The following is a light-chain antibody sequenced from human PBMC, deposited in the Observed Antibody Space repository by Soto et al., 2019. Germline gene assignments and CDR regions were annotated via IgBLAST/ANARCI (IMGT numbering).Light chain of an antibody. V-gene: IGKV1-6*01. J-gene: IGKJ1*01. CDR3: LQDYNYPWT. Sequence: AIQMTQSPSSLSASVGDRVTITCRASQGIRNDLGWYQQKPGKAPKLLIYAASRLQSGVPSRFRGSGSGTDFTLTISSRQPEDFATYYCLQDYNYPWTFGQGTKVEIK. CDR2: AAS. CDR1: QGIRND.